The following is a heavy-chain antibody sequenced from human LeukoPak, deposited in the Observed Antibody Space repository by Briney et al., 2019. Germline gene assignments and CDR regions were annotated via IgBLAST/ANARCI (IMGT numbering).Heavy chain of an antibody. Sequence: GGSLRLSCAASGFTFSSYGMHWVRQAPGKGLEWVAVISYDGSNKYYADSVKGRFTISRDNSKNTLYLRMNSLRAEDTAVYYCARGSTVTHLYYFDYWGQGTLVTVSS. J-gene: IGHJ4*02. V-gene: IGHV3-30*03. CDR1: GFTFSSYG. D-gene: IGHD4-17*01. CDR2: ISYDGSNK. CDR3: ARGSTVTHLYYFDY.